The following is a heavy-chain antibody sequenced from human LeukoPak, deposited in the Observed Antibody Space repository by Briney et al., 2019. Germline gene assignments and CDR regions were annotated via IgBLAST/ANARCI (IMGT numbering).Heavy chain of an antibody. CDR3: ARTYSSSWLYGMDV. CDR1: GYTFTGYY. J-gene: IGHJ6*02. V-gene: IGHV1-2*02. CDR2: INPNSGGT. D-gene: IGHD6-13*01. Sequence: ASVKVSCQASGYTFTGYYMHWVRQAPGQGLEWMGWINPNSGGTNYAQKFQGRVTMTRDTSISTAYMELSRLRSDDTAVYYCARTYSSSWLYGMDVWGQGTTVTVSS.